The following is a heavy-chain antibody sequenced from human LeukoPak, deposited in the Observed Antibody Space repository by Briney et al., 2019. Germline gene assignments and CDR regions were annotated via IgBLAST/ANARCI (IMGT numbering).Heavy chain of an antibody. Sequence: SETLSLTCTVSGGSISSYYWSWIRQPPGKGLEWIGYIYYSGSTNYNPSLKSRVTISVDTSKNQFSLKLSSVTAADTAVYYCARDLGGTYGGFGYWGQGTLVTVSS. J-gene: IGHJ4*02. CDR3: ARDLGGTYGGFGY. V-gene: IGHV4-59*12. CDR1: GGSISSYY. CDR2: IYYSGST. D-gene: IGHD4-17*01.